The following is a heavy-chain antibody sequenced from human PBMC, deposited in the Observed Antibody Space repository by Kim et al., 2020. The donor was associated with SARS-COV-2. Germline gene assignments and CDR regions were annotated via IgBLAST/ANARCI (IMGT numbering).Heavy chain of an antibody. D-gene: IGHD6-13*01. CDR3: ARVYSSSWYDIIPGAFDY. Sequence: GGSLRLSCAASGFTFSSYWMSWVRQAPGKGLEWVANIKQDGSEKYYVDSVKGRFTISRDNAKNSLYLQMNSLRAEDTAVYYCARVYSSSWYDIIPGAFDYWGQGTLVTVSS. V-gene: IGHV3-7*01. J-gene: IGHJ4*02. CDR1: GFTFSSYW. CDR2: IKQDGSEK.